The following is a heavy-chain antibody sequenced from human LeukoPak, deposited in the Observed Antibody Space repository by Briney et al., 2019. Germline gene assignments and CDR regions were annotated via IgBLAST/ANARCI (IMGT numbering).Heavy chain of an antibody. CDR3: ARDRLKRIRWDAFDI. V-gene: IGHV3-30-3*01. CDR1: GFTFSSYA. Sequence: PGRSLRLSCAASGFTFSSYAMHWVRQASGKGLEWVAVISYDGSNKYYADSVKGRFTISRDNAKNSLYLQMNSLRAEDTAVYYCARDRLKRIRWDAFDIWGQGTMVTVSS. CDR2: ISYDGSNK. D-gene: IGHD1-26*01. J-gene: IGHJ3*02.